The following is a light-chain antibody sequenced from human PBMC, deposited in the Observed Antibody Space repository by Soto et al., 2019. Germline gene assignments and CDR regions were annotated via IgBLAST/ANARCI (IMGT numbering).Light chain of an antibody. CDR1: SSNIGAGYD. J-gene: IGLJ1*01. V-gene: IGLV1-40*01. Sequence: QSVLTQPPSASGAPGQRVTISRTGTSSNIGAGYDVHWYQQFPGTAPKLLIYGNRNRPSGVPDRFSGSKSGTSASLAITGLRAEDEATYYCQSCDSSLSGSGVFGTGTKLTVL. CDR3: QSCDSSLSGSGV. CDR2: GNR.